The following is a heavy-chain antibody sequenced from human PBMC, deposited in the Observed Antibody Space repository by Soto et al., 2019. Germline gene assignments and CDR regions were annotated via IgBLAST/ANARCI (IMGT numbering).Heavy chain of an antibody. Sequence: PSETMSLTCTVSGGTISSYYWSWIRQPPGKGLEWIGYIYYSGSTNYNPSLKSRVTISVDTSKNQFSLKLSSVTAADTAVYYCARGRMSPNWFYPWGQGTLVTVSS. CDR1: GGTISSYY. V-gene: IGHV4-59*01. J-gene: IGHJ5*02. CDR2: IYYSGST. CDR3: ARGRMSPNWFYP.